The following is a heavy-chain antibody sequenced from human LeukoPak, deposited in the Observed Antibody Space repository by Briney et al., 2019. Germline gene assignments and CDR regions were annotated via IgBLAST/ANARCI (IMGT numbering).Heavy chain of an antibody. V-gene: IGHV1-18*01. J-gene: IGHJ4*02. CDR3: ARDTLHCGGDCYSSPYFDY. D-gene: IGHD2-21*02. CDR2: ISAYNGNT. Sequence: AASVKVSCKASGYTFTSYGISWVRQAPGQGLEWMGWISAYNGNTNYAQKLQGRVTMTTDTSTSTAYMELRSLRFDDTAAYYCARDTLHCGGDCYSSPYFDYWGQGTLVIVSS. CDR1: GYTFTSYG.